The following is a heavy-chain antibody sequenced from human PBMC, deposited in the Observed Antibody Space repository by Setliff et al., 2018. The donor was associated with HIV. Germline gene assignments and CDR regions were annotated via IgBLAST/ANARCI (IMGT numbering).Heavy chain of an antibody. CDR3: ARDRHSSGLGSYGP. Sequence: SETLSLTCAVYGGSFSGYYWSWIRQPPGKGLEWIGEINHSGSTNYNPSLKSRVTISVDTSKNQFSLKLSSVTAADTAVYYCARDRHSSGLGSYGPWGPGILVTVSS. D-gene: IGHD3-10*01. CDR1: GGSFSGYY. J-gene: IGHJ5*02. CDR2: INHSGST. V-gene: IGHV4-34*01.